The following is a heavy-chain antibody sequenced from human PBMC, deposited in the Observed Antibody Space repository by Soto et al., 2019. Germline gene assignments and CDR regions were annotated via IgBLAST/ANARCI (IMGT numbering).Heavy chain of an antibody. CDR1: GFIVSSNY. CDR3: ARDPYY. V-gene: IGHV3-66*01. Sequence: EVQLVESGGGLVQPGGSLRLSCVVSGFIVSSNYMSWVRQAPGKGLEWVSVIYSGGSTYYADSVKGRFIISRDNSKNTLYLQMNSLRAEDTAVYYCARDPYYWGQGTLVTVSS. CDR2: IYSGGST. J-gene: IGHJ4*02.